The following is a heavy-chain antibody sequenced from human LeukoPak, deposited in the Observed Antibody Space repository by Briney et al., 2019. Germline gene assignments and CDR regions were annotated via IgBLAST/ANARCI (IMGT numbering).Heavy chain of an antibody. CDR3: ARQSRNNWFDP. J-gene: IGHJ5*02. CDR2: IYSSGST. Sequence: SETLSLICTVSGGSISSNSYYWGWIRQPPGKGLEWIGSIYSSGSTYYNPSLKSRVTISVDTSKNQFSLKVSSVTAADTAVYYCARQSRNNWFDPWGQGTLVTVSS. V-gene: IGHV4-39*01. CDR1: GGSISSNSYY.